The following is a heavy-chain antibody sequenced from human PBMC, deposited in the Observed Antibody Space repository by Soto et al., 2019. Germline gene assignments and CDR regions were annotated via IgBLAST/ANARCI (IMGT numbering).Heavy chain of an antibody. V-gene: IGHV4-39*01. CDR1: GGSISSSSYY. Sequence: SETLSLTCTVSGGSISSSSYYWGWIRQPPGKGLEWIGSIYYSGSTYYNPSLKSRVTISVDTSKNQFSLKLSSVTAADTAVYYCARRSGYYRYFDYWGQGTLVTVSS. J-gene: IGHJ4*02. CDR2: IYYSGST. CDR3: ARRSGYYRYFDY. D-gene: IGHD3-22*01.